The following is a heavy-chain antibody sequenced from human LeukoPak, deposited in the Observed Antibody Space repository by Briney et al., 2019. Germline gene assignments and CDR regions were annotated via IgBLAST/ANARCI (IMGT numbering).Heavy chain of an antibody. CDR3: AKAGRDGYNFIDYYYGMDV. CDR1: GFTFSSYA. Sequence: GGSLRLSCAASGFTFSSYAMSWVRQAPGKGLEWVSAISGSGGSTYYADSVKGRFTISRDNSKNTLYLQMNSLRAEDTAVYYCAKAGRDGYNFIDYYYGMDVWGQGTTVTVSS. D-gene: IGHD5-24*01. V-gene: IGHV3-23*01. CDR2: ISGSGGST. J-gene: IGHJ6*02.